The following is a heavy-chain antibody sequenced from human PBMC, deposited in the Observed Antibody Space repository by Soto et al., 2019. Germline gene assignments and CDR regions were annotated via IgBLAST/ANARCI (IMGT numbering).Heavy chain of an antibody. Sequence: GGSLRLSCAASGFTFSSYSMNWVRQAPGKGLEWVSYISSSSSTIYYADSVKGRFTISRDNAKNSLYLQMNSLRAEDTAVYYCARAPNDYGDYFDYWGQGTLVTVSS. D-gene: IGHD4-17*01. J-gene: IGHJ4*02. CDR2: ISSSSSTI. CDR1: GFTFSSYS. CDR3: ARAPNDYGDYFDY. V-gene: IGHV3-48*01.